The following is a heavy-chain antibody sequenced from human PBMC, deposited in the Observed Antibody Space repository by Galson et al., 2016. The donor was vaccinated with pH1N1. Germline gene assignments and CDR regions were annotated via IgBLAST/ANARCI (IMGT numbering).Heavy chain of an antibody. J-gene: IGHJ3*02. Sequence: QSGAEVKKPGESLKISCKGSGYSFSSYWIAWVRQMPGKGLEWMGIIYPGDSDTRYTPSFQGQVTISADKSNNTAYLQWSSLKASDTAMYYGARRSADIGVDMWGQGTMVIVSA. V-gene: IGHV5-51*01. CDR1: GYSFSSYW. D-gene: IGHD5-12*01. CDR3: ARRSADIGVDM. CDR2: IYPGDSDT.